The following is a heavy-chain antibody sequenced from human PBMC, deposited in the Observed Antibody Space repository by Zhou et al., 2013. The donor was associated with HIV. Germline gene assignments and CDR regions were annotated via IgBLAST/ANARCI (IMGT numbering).Heavy chain of an antibody. CDR3: ARSIAPAFSLGFDP. CDR2: VFYNGNT. J-gene: IGHJ5*02. V-gene: IGHV4-59*11. CDR1: GGSISSHY. Sequence: QVQLQESGPELVKPSETLSLTCTVSGGSISSHYWSWIRQPPGKGLEWIGYVFYNGNTYYNPSFKSRVTIGIDTSKTHLSLRLNSVTAADTAVYYCARSIAPAFSLGFDPWGQGTLVTVSS. D-gene: IGHD6-13*01.